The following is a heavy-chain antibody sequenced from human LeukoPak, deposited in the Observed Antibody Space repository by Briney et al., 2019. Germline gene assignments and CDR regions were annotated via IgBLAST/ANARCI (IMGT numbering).Heavy chain of an antibody. D-gene: IGHD5-18*01. CDR3: ARLPTRGYSYGYSSPVDY. Sequence: PSETLSLTCTVSGGSISSGGYYWSWIRQHPGKGLEWIGYIYYSGNTYYNPSLKSRVTISVDTSKNQFSLKLSSVTAADTAVYYCARLPTRGYSYGYSSPVDYWGQGTLVTVSS. CDR1: GGSISSGGYY. CDR2: IYYSGNT. V-gene: IGHV4-31*03. J-gene: IGHJ4*02.